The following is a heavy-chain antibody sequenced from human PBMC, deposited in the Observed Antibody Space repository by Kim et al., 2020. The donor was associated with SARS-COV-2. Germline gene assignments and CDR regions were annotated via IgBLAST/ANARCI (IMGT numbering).Heavy chain of an antibody. CDR3: ARVPDGYYHGMDV. V-gene: IGHV3-53*01. CDR2: IYTDGST. CDR1: GFIVNTNY. J-gene: IGHJ6*02. Sequence: GGSLRLSCAASGFIVNTNYMSWVRQAPGKGLEWVSVIYTDGSTIYADSVKGRFTIARDISKNTLYLQMNSLRAEDTAVYYCARVPDGYYHGMDVWGQGTTVTVSS.